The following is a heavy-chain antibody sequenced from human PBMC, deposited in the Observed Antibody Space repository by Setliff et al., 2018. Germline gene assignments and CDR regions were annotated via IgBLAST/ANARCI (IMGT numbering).Heavy chain of an antibody. CDR2: IGVYSGNT. CDR3: MRLVRFCSRTVCQRTSGDEA. V-gene: IGHV1-18*01. D-gene: IGHD3-3*01. J-gene: IGHJ5*02. Sequence: ASVKVSCKASGYTFAESIVSWVRQAPGQGLEWLGWIGVYSGNTYSAQRFRGRVSLTTDESTNTAYLELRGLRSDDTAVYYCMRLVRFCSRTVCQRTSGDEAWGQGTLVTVSS. CDR1: GYTFAESI.